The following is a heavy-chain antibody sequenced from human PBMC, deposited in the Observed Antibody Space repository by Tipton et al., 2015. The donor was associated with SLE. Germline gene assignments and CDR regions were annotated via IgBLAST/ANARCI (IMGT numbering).Heavy chain of an antibody. CDR1: GFAFDSYA. V-gene: IGHV3-9*01. J-gene: IGHJ4*02. CDR3: AKDVASLGIAAAGLDY. Sequence: RSLRLSCAASGFAFDSYAMHWVRQGPGKGLEWVSGITWNGDNVAYVDSVRGRFTISRDNAKNSLYLQMDSLRPEDTALYYCAKDVASLGIAAAGLDYWGQGSLVIVS. CDR2: ITWNGDNV. D-gene: IGHD6-13*01.